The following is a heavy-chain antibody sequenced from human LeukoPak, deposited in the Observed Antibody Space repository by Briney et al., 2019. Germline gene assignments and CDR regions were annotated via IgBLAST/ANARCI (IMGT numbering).Heavy chain of an antibody. J-gene: IGHJ6*03. Sequence: PGRSLRLSCAASGFTFSSYGMHWVRQAPGKGLEWVAFIRYDGSNKYYADSVKGRFTISRDNSKNTLYLQMNSLRAEDTAVYYCAKDRNRRSIFGVVGGYYYMDVWGKGTTVTVSS. CDR3: AKDRNRRSIFGVVGGYYYMDV. CDR1: GFTFSSYG. CDR2: IRYDGSNK. V-gene: IGHV3-30*02. D-gene: IGHD3-3*01.